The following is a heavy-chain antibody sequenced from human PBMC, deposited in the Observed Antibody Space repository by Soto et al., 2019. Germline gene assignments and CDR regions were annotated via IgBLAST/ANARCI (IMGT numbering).Heavy chain of an antibody. D-gene: IGHD7-27*01. V-gene: IGHV4-59*11. CDR2: IYYNGNT. CDR1: GGSISNHY. CDR3: ARANWYSEY. J-gene: IGHJ4*02. Sequence: QVQLQESGPGLVKPSETLSLTCTVSGGSISNHYWSWIRQPPGKGLEWIGYIYYNGNTNYNPSLKSRVTMSADTSKNQISLNLSSVTAADTAVYYCARANWYSEYWGQGTLVTVSS.